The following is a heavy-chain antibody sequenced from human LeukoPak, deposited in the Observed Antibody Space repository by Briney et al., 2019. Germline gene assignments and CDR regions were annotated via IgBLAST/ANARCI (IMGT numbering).Heavy chain of an antibody. D-gene: IGHD1-26*01. CDR2: ISGSGGST. CDR3: AKSPLSGSYSYFDY. V-gene: IGHV3-23*01. J-gene: IGHJ4*02. CDR1: GFTFSIYA. Sequence: GGSLRLSCAASGFTFSIYAMSWVRQAPGKGLEWVSAISGSGGSTYYADSVKGRFTISRDNSKNTLYLQMNSLRAKDTAVYYCAKSPLSGSYSYFDYWGQGTLVTVSS.